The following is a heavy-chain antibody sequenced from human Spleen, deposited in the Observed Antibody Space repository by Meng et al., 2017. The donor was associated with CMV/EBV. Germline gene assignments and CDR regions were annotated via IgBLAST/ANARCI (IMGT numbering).Heavy chain of an antibody. D-gene: IGHD2-15*01. CDR3: ARRISGGSRAFDI. V-gene: IGHV5-51*01. CDR2: IFPVDSDT. Sequence: GESLKISCKGSGYSFSSYWIGWVRQIPGKGLEWMGLIFPVDSDTRYSPSFQGQVTMSADKSINTAYLQWGSLKASDTAIYYCARRISGGSRAFDIWGQGTMVTVSS. J-gene: IGHJ3*02. CDR1: GYSFSSYW.